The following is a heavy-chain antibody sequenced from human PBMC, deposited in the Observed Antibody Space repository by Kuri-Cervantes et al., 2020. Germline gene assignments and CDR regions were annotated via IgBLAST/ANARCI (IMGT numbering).Heavy chain of an antibody. CDR3: AKTPRTRLGYCSSTSCYGLDHFDY. CDR2: ISYDGSNK. Sequence: GESLKISCAASGFTFSSYAMHWVRQAPGKGLEWVAVISYDGSNKYYADSVKGRFTISRDNSKNTLYLQMNSLRAEDTAVYYCAKTPRTRLGYCSSTSCYGLDHFDYWGQGTLVTVSS. D-gene: IGHD2-2*01. V-gene: IGHV3-30-3*01. J-gene: IGHJ4*02. CDR1: GFTFSSYA.